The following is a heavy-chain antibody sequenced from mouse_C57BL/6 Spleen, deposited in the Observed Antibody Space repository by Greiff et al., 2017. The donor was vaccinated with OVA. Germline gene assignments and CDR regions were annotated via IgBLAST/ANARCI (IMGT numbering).Heavy chain of an antibody. Sequence: QVQLQQPGAELVKPGASVKLSCKASGYTFTSYWMQWVKQRPGQGLEWIGEIDPSDSYTNYNQKFKGKATLTVDTSSSTAYMQLSSLTSEDSAVYYCARYYYYAMDYWGKGTSVTVSS. J-gene: IGHJ4*01. CDR2: IDPSDSYT. CDR1: GYTFTSYW. CDR3: ARYYYYAMDY. V-gene: IGHV1-50*01.